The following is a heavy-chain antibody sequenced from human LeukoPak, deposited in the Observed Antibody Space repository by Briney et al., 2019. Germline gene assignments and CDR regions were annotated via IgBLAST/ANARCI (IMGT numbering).Heavy chain of an antibody. CDR3: ARGGGELQCFDY. D-gene: IGHD1-7*01. V-gene: IGHV3-48*03. J-gene: IGHJ4*02. CDR1: GFTFSSYE. CDR2: ISSSGGTI. Sequence: GGSLRLSCSASGFTFSSYEMNWVRQAPGKGLEWVSYISSSGGTIYYADSVKGRFTISRDNAKNSLYLQMNSLRAEDTAVYYCARGGGELQCFDYWGQGTLVTVSS.